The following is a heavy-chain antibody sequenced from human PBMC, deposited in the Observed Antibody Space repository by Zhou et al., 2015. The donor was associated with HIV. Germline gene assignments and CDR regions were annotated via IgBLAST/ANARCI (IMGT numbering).Heavy chain of an antibody. CDR2: IVVGSGNT. V-gene: IGHV1-58*01. CDR1: GFTFTSSA. J-gene: IGHJ6*02. Sequence: QMQLVQSGPEVKKPGTSVKVSCKASGFTFTSSAVQWVRQARGQRLEWIGWIVVGSGNTNYAQKFQERVTITRDMSTSTAYMELSSLRSEDTAVYYCAAESPGLYGDYGMDVWGQGTTVTVSS. CDR3: AAESPGLYGDYGMDV. D-gene: IGHD4-17*01.